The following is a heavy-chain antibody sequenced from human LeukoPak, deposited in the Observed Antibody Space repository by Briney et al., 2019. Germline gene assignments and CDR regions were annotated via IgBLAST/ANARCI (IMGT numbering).Heavy chain of an antibody. CDR2: INHSGST. Sequence: SETLSLTCAVYGGSFSGYYWSWIRQPPGKGLEWIGEINHSGSTNYNPSLKSRVTISVDTSKNQFSLKLSSVTAADTAVYYCARGSGYCSSTSCYQVGTFDYWGQGTLVTVSS. V-gene: IGHV4-34*01. D-gene: IGHD2-2*01. J-gene: IGHJ4*02. CDR1: GGSFSGYY. CDR3: ARGSGYCSSTSCYQVGTFDY.